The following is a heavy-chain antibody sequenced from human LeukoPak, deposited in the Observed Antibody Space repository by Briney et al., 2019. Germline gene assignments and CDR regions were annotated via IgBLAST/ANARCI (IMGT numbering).Heavy chain of an antibody. CDR1: GGSFSGYY. V-gene: IGHV4-34*01. J-gene: IGHJ6*03. CDR2: INHSGSI. CDR3: ARRMGRRFGERYYYYHYMDV. Sequence: SETLSLTCAVFGGSFSGYYGSWIRQPPGKGLEWIGEINHSGSINYNTSLKSRVTISVDTSKNQFSLKLSSVTAADTAVYYCARRMGRRFGERYYYYHYMDVWGKGTTVTISS. D-gene: IGHD3-10*01.